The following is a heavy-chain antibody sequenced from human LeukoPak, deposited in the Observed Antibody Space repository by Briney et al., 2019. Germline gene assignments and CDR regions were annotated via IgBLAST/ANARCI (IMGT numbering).Heavy chain of an antibody. CDR1: GFTFSNYA. V-gene: IGHV3-23*01. CDR3: AKSWSCVQYNDWLCYFDY. J-gene: IGHJ4*02. Sequence: GGSLRLSCAASGFTFSNYAMSWVRKAPVKGLDRVSGISGSSGTTYYTDSVQGRFTISRDNSKDTLYLQMNSLRDDDTAIYYCAKSWSCVQYNDWLCYFDYWGQGTLVTVSS. D-gene: IGHD3-9*01. CDR2: ISGSSGTT.